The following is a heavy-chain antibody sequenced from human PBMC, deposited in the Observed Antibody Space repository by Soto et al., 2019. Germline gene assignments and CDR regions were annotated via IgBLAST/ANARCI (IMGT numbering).Heavy chain of an antibody. J-gene: IGHJ6*02. CDR3: VQSRCGGDCLQSYSSHSYYGLDV. D-gene: IGHD2-21*02. Sequence: QITLKESGPTLVKPTQTLTLTCTFPGFSFSSIGEGVGWIRQPPGKALEWLALIYWDDDKRYSPSLKSRLTITKDTYKNQVVLTMTHMDPVDTATYYCVQSRCGGDCLQSYSSHSYYGLDVWGQGTTVTVSS. V-gene: IGHV2-5*02. CDR2: IYWDDDK. CDR1: GFSFSSIGEG.